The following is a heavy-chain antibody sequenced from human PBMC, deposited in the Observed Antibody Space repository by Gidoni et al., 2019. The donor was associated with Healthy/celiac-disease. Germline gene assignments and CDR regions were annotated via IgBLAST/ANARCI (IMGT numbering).Heavy chain of an antibody. D-gene: IGHD6-6*01. V-gene: IGHV3-73*01. CDR1: GFNFSGSA. CDR3: TSIAARSPFDY. Sequence: EVQLVESGGGLVQPGGSLKLSCAASGFNFSGSAMHWVRQASGKGLEWVGRIRSKANSYATAYAASVKGRFTISRDDSKNTAYLQMNSLKTEDTAVYYCTSIAARSPFDYWGQGTLVTVSS. CDR2: IRSKANSYAT. J-gene: IGHJ4*02.